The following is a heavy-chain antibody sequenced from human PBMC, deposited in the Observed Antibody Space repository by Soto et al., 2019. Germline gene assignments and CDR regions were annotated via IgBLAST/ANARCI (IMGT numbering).Heavy chain of an antibody. D-gene: IGHD4-4*01. CDR2: SIPTFGTA. CDR1: GGTFSDYA. J-gene: IGHJ5*02. Sequence: QVQLVQSGAEVKKPGSSVKVSCKASGGTFSDYAINWVRQAPGQGLEWMGGSIPTFGTASYAQKFQGRVTITADESTNTACMELSNLRSEDTAVYYCARGRGLGAAYRGFDPWGQGTLVTVSS. V-gene: IGHV1-69*01. CDR3: ARGRGLGAAYRGFDP.